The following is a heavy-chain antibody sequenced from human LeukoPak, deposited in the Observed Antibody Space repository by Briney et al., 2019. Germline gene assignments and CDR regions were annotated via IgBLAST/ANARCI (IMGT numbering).Heavy chain of an antibody. CDR2: ISYDGSNK. CDR1: GFTFSSYA. Sequence: PGRSLRPSCAASGFTFSSYAMHWVRQAPGKGLEWVAVISYDGSNKYYADSVKGRFTISRDNSKNTLYLRMNSLRAEDTAVYYCARPLGYCSGGSCYSSYFDYWGQGTLVTVSS. CDR3: ARPLGYCSGGSCYSSYFDY. D-gene: IGHD2-15*01. J-gene: IGHJ4*02. V-gene: IGHV3-30-3*01.